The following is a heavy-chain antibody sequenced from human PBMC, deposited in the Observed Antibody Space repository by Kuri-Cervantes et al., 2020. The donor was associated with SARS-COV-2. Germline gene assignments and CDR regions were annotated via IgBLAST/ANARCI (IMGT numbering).Heavy chain of an antibody. Sequence: ASVKVSCKVSGYTPTELSIHWVRQAPGKGLEWMGGFDPEDGETIYAQKFQGRVTMAEDTSTDTAYMELSSLRSEDTAVYYCASMRHGDHDYWGQGTLVTVSS. J-gene: IGHJ4*02. CDR2: FDPEDGET. D-gene: IGHD4-17*01. CDR3: ASMRHGDHDY. CDR1: GYTPTELS. V-gene: IGHV1-24*01.